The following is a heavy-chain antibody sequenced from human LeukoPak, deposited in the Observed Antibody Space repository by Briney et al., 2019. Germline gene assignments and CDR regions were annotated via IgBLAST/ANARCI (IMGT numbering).Heavy chain of an antibody. CDR3: ARHYYDSSGYYKRAFDI. J-gene: IGHJ3*02. D-gene: IGHD3-22*01. CDR2: IFYSGST. Sequence: PSETLSLTCTVSGGSISNYYWSWIRQPPGKGLEWTGHIFYSGSTNYNPSLKSRVTISVDTSKNQFSLKLSSVTAADTAVYYCARHYYDSSGYYKRAFDIWGQGTMVTVSS. CDR1: GGSISNYY. V-gene: IGHV4-59*08.